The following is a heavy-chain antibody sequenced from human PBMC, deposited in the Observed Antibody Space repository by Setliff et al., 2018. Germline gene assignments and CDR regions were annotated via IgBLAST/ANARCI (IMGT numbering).Heavy chain of an antibody. V-gene: IGHV4-59*01. Sequence: TCTVSGDSMSGASIWAWIRLPPGRGLEFMGYVFPNGAAKYDPSLKSRLAISVDTSKNQFSLKLPSVTAADTAVYYCAKGGTYRYFDYWGQGTPVTVSS. J-gene: IGHJ4*02. CDR2: VFPNGAA. CDR1: GDSMSGAS. CDR3: AKGGTYRYFDY. D-gene: IGHD2-15*01.